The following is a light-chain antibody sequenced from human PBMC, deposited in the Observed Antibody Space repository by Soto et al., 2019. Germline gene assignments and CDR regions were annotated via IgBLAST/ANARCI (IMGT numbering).Light chain of an antibody. Sequence: DIQMAQSPASLSGSVGDTVVITCRACQPVYTYLNWYQQKSGAAPKLLISTASSLQTGVPSRFSGRASGTESTLTINGLQPDDFAAYYCQQSYSVPWTFGLGTKVDI. CDR2: TAS. CDR3: QQSYSVPWT. V-gene: IGKV1-39*01. CDR1: QPVYTY. J-gene: IGKJ1*01.